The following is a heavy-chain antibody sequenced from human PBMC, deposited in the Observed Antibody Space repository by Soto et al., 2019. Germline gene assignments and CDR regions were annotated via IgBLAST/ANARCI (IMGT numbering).Heavy chain of an antibody. CDR1: GGSISSYY. CDR2: IYYSGST. CDR3: ARAGVGATTGGYYYYGMDV. J-gene: IGHJ6*02. Sequence: SETLSLTCTVSGGSISSYYWSWIRQPPGKGLEWIGYIYYSGSTNYNPSLKSRVTISVDTSKNHFSLKLSSVTAADTAVYYCARAGVGATTGGYYYYGMDVWGQGTTVTVSS. V-gene: IGHV4-59*01. D-gene: IGHD1-26*01.